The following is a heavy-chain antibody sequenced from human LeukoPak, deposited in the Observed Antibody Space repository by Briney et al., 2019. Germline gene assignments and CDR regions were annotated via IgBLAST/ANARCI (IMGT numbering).Heavy chain of an antibody. CDR1: GFTFSSYA. V-gene: IGHV3-23*01. CDR3: ARRLRVAVAGKGWFDP. D-gene: IGHD6-19*01. Sequence: GGSLRLSCAASGFTFSSYAMSWVRQAPGKGLEWVSAISGSGGSTYYADSVKGRFTISRDNSKNTLYLQMNSLRAEDTAVYYCARRLRVAVAGKGWFDPWGQGTLVTVSS. CDR2: ISGSGGST. J-gene: IGHJ5*02.